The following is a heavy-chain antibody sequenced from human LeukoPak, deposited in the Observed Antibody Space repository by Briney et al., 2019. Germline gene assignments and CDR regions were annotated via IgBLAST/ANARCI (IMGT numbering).Heavy chain of an antibody. CDR1: GHTFTSYY. Sequence: ASVKVSCKASGHTFTSYYMHWVRQAPGQGLEWMGIINPSGGSTSYAQKFQGRVTMTRDTSTSTVYMELSSLRSEDTAVYYCARSRINYYDSSGYYSSGGFDYWGQGTLVTVSS. V-gene: IGHV1-46*01. CDR2: INPSGGST. D-gene: IGHD3-22*01. CDR3: ARSRINYYDSSGYYSSGGFDY. J-gene: IGHJ4*02.